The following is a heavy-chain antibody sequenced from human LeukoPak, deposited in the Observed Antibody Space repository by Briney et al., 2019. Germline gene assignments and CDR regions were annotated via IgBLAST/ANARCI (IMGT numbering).Heavy chain of an antibody. CDR3: ARGFSDYDGTDYAILKY. D-gene: IGHD3-22*01. V-gene: IGHV1-8*01. J-gene: IGHJ4*02. Sequence: ASVKVSCKASGYTFTPCEIDWVRQAPGQGLEWMGWINPNSGDTGYAQKFQGRVTMTRDTSITTAYMELSSLMSEDTAVYYCARGFSDYDGTDYAILKYWGQGTLVTVSS. CDR2: INPNSGDT. CDR1: GYTFTPCE.